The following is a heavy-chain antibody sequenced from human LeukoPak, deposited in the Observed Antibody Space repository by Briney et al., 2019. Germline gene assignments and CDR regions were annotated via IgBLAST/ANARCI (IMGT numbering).Heavy chain of an antibody. CDR3: VGSHGASY. CDR1: EFTFSNYW. D-gene: IGHD3-10*01. CDR2: LNPGGTDT. J-gene: IGHJ4*02. V-gene: IGHV3-74*01. Sequence: PGGSLRLSRAASEFTFSNYWMHWVRQVPGKGLVWVSHLNPGGTDTYYADSVKGRFTVSRDNARNTLYLQMTNLRAEDTAVYYCVGSHGASYWGQGTLVTVSS.